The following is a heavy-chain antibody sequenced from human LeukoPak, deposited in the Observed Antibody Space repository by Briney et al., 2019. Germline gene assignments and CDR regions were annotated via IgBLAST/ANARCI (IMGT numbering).Heavy chain of an antibody. CDR3: ARDQSLGYCSSTSCYASDY. V-gene: IGHV4-59*12. D-gene: IGHD2-2*01. CDR2: IYYSGST. Sequence: SETLSLTCTVSGGSISNYYWSWIRQPPGKGLEWIGYIYYSGSTNYNPSLKSRVTISVDTSKNQFSLKLSSVTAADTAVYYCARDQSLGYCSSTSCYASDYWGQGTLVTVSS. CDR1: GGSISNYY. J-gene: IGHJ4*02.